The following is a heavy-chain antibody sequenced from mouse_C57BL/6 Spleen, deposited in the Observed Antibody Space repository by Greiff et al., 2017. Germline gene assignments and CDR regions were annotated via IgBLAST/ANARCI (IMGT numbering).Heavy chain of an antibody. J-gene: IGHJ1*03. D-gene: IGHD1-1*01. CDR1: GYSITSGYY. Sequence: VQLQQSGPGLVKPSQSLSLTCSVTGYSITSGYYWNWIRQFPGNKLEWMGYISYDGSNNYNPSLKNRISITRDTSKNHFFLKLNSVTTEDTATYYCAREGYYGSKSYWYFDVWGTGTTVTVSS. V-gene: IGHV3-6*01. CDR3: AREGYYGSKSYWYFDV. CDR2: ISYDGSN.